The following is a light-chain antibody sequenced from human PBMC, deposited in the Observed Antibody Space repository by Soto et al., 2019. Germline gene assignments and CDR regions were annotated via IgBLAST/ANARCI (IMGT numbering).Light chain of an antibody. V-gene: IGKV3-15*01. J-gene: IGKJ4*01. CDR2: GAS. CDR3: QQFHNWPPLT. Sequence: EVVMTQSPATLSVSPGERAILSCRASQSVSTNLAWYQLKPGQAPRLLIYGASTRATGVPARFSGGGSGTDFTLTISSLQSEDFAVYYCQQFHNWPPLTFGGGTKVEIK. CDR1: QSVSTN.